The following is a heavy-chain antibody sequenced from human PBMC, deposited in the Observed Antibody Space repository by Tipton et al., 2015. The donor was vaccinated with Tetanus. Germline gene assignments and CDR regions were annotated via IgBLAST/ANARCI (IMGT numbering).Heavy chain of an antibody. CDR3: ARGITDGYNRRFDY. D-gene: IGHD5-24*01. CDR1: RGPISSYY. J-gene: IGHJ4*02. V-gene: IGHV4-4*07. Sequence: TLSLTCTVSRGPISSYYWSWIRQPAGKGLEWIGHISNGNTDYSPSLKSRVTLSVDTSKNQFSLEVHSVTAADTAVYYCARGITDGYNRRFDYWGQGTRVAVSP. CDR2: ISNGNT.